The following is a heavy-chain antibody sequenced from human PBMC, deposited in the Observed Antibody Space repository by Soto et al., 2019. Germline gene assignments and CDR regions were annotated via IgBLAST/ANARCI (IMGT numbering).Heavy chain of an antibody. CDR2: ISGSSSYA. J-gene: IGHJ4*02. CDR1: GFTFSDYY. D-gene: IGHD6-6*01. CDR3: ARDSSIVPRPIDY. Sequence: GGSLRLSCAASGFTFSDYYMSWIRQVPGKGLEWVSYISGSSSYAIYTESVKGRFTISRNNAKNSLYLQMNSLRAEDTAIYYCARDSSIVPRPIDYWGQGTLVTVSS. V-gene: IGHV3-11*06.